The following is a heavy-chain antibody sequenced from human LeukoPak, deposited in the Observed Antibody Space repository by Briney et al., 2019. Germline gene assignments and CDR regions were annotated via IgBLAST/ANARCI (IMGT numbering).Heavy chain of an antibody. CDR2: ISSSSSTI. CDR3: ARVCKYSSSSGPPGY. CDR1: GFTFSSYG. D-gene: IGHD6-13*01. Sequence: GGSLRLSCEASGFTFSSYGMHWVRQAPGKGLEWVSYISSSSSTIYYADSVKGRFTISRDNAKNSLYLQMNSMRDEDTAVYYCARVCKYSSSSGPPGYWGQGTLVTVSS. V-gene: IGHV3-48*02. J-gene: IGHJ4*02.